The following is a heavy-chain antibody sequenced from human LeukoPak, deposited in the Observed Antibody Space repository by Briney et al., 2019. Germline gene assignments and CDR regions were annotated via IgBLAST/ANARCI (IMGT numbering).Heavy chain of an antibody. CDR1: GGSISSSNW. CDR2: IYHSGST. D-gene: IGHD4-17*01. CDR3: ARENDYGDYGLDY. J-gene: IGHJ4*02. Sequence: SETLSLTCAVSGGSISSSNWWSWVRQPPGKGLEWIGEIYHSGSTNYNPSLKSRVTISVDKSKNQFSLKLSSVTAADTAVYYCARENDYGDYGLDYWGQGTLVTVSS. V-gene: IGHV4-4*02.